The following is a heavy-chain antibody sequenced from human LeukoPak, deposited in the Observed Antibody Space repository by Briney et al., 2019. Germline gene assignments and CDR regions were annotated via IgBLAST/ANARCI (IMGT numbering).Heavy chain of an antibody. CDR3: AKDIRYYYDSSGYRFDY. CDR1: GFTFDDYA. J-gene: IGHJ4*02. D-gene: IGHD3-22*01. V-gene: IGHV3-9*01. CDR2: ISWNSGSI. Sequence: GGSLRLSCAASGFTFDDYAMHWVRQAPGKGLEWVSGISWNSGSIGYADSVKGRFTISRDNAKNSLYLQMNSLRAEDTALYYCAKDIRYYYDSSGYRFDYWGQGTLVTVSS.